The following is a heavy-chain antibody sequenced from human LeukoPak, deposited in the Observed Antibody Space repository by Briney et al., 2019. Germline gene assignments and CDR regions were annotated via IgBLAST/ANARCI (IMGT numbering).Heavy chain of an antibody. CDR2: INPSGGSR. J-gene: IGHJ4*02. Sequence: GASVKVSCKASGYSFTSYYIHWVRQAPGQGLEWVGIINPSGGSRTYAQKFQGRVTMTRDTSTSTVYMELSSLRSEDTAVYYCARGVILTTRPEIWAGDYWGQGTLVTVPS. D-gene: IGHD3/OR15-3a*01. CDR3: ARGVILTTRPEIWAGDY. V-gene: IGHV1-46*01. CDR1: GYSFTSYY.